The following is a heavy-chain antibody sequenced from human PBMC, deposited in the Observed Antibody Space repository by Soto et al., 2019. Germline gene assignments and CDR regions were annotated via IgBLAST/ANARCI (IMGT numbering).Heavy chain of an antibody. CDR3: ARVPLYLAYRSGWTYFDY. J-gene: IGHJ4*02. CDR2: TYYRSKWYN. D-gene: IGHD6-19*01. Sequence: SQTLSLTCAISGDSVSSNSAAWNWIRQSPSRGLEWLGRTYYRSKWYNDYAVSVKSRITINPDTSKNQFSLQLNSVTPEDTAVYYCARVPLYLAYRSGWTYFDYWGQGNLVTFSS. V-gene: IGHV6-1*01. CDR1: GDSVSSNSAA.